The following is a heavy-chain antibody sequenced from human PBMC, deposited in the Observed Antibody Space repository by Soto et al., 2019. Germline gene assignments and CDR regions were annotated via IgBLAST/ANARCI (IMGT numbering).Heavy chain of an antibody. Sequence: SETLSLTCTVSGGSISSYYWSWIRQPPGKGLEWIGYIYYSGSTNYNPSLKSRVTISVDTSKNQFSLKLSSVTAADTAVYYCARVYGSGSYDYWGQGTLVTVSS. CDR3: ARVYGSGSYDY. D-gene: IGHD3-10*01. J-gene: IGHJ4*02. V-gene: IGHV4-59*01. CDR1: GGSISSYY. CDR2: IYYSGST.